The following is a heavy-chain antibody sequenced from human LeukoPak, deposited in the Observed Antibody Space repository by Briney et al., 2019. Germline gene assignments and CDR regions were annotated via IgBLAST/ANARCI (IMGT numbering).Heavy chain of an antibody. Sequence: PSETLSLTCTVSGGSIISNTYCWGWIRQPPGKGLEWIGSFCYSGSTYSNPSLKSRVTISVDTSKNQFSLKLSSVTAADTAVYYCARDGTDDAFDIWGQGTMVTVSS. D-gene: IGHD1-14*01. J-gene: IGHJ3*02. V-gene: IGHV4-39*07. CDR2: FCYSGST. CDR3: ARDGTDDAFDI. CDR1: GGSIISNTYC.